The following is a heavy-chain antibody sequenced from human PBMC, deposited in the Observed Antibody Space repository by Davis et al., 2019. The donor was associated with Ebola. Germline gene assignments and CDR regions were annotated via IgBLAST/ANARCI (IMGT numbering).Heavy chain of an antibody. D-gene: IGHD1-7*01. CDR3: AKRWELHYFDY. Sequence: PGGSLRLSCEASGFTFSNYAMSWVRQSPGKGLEWVSSIADSGGATYYTDSVKGRFAVSRDNSKNTLYLHMNSLRVEDTAVYYCAKRWELHYFDYWGQGALVAVSS. J-gene: IGHJ4*02. CDR2: IADSGGAT. V-gene: IGHV3-23*01. CDR1: GFTFSNYA.